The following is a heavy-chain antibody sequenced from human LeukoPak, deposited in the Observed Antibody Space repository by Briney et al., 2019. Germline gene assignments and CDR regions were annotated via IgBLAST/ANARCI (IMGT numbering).Heavy chain of an antibody. CDR3: ARWEYCSSTSCSKNWFDP. V-gene: IGHV1-69*13. J-gene: IGHJ5*02. CDR1: GFTFTRYD. D-gene: IGHD2-2*01. CDR2: IIPIFGTA. Sequence: ASVKVSCKASGFTFTRYDINWVRQAPGQGLEWMGGIIPIFGTANYAQKFQGRVTITADESTSTAYMELSSLRSEDTAVYYCARWEYCSSTSCSKNWFDPWGQGTLVTVSS.